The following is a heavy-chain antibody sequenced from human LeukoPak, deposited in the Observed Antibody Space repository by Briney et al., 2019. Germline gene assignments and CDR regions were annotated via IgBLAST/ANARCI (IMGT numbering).Heavy chain of an antibody. CDR2: INSDGSTT. V-gene: IGHV3-74*01. Sequence: SGGSLRLSCAASGFTFSSSWMHWVRQAPGKGLVWVSRINSDGSTTNYADSVKGRFIISRDNAKNTLYLQMNSLRAEDTAVYYCTRPESSSSLACDQWGQGTLVTVS. CDR3: TRPESSSSLACDQ. J-gene: IGHJ4*02. D-gene: IGHD2-2*01. CDR1: GFTFSSSW.